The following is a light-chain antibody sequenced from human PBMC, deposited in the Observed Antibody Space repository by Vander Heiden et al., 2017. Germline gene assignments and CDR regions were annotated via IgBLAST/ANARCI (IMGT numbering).Light chain of an antibody. CDR1: QGIGSH. V-gene: IGKV1-9*01. CDR3: QQLNSFPLT. CDR2: AAS. Sequence: DIQLTQSPSFLSASVGDRVTITCRASQGIGSHLAWYQQKPGKAPKLLIYAASSLQSGVPSRFSGSGSGTEFTLTISSLQPEDFAATYYCQQLNSFPLTFGGGTRVEIK. J-gene: IGKJ4*01.